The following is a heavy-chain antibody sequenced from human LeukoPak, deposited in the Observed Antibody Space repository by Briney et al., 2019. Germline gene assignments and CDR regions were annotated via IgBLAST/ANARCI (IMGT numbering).Heavy chain of an antibody. CDR2: ISSSSSYI. Sequence: GGSLRLSCAASGFTFSSYSLNWVRQAPGKGLEWVSSISSSSSYIYYADSVKGRLTISRDNAKNSLYLQMNSLRAEDTALYYCARYYDYDSRGYYYYFDYWGQGTLVTVSS. CDR3: ARYYDYDSRGYYYYFDY. D-gene: IGHD3-22*01. CDR1: GFTFSSYS. J-gene: IGHJ4*02. V-gene: IGHV3-21*01.